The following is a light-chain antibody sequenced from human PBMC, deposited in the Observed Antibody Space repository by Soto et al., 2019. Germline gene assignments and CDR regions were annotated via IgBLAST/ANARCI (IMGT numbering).Light chain of an antibody. CDR2: DVS. CDR1: QSISGW. J-gene: IGKJ1*01. CDR3: QQYNSYPWT. Sequence: DIQMTQSPSTLSASVGDRVTITYRASQSISGWLAWYQQKPGKAPKLLIYDVSSLESGVPSRFSGSGSGTEFTLAISSLQPDDFATYYCQQYNSYPWTFGQGTKVEIK. V-gene: IGKV1-5*01.